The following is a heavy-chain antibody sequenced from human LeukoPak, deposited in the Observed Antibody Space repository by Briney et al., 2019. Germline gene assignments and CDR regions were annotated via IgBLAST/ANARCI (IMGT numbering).Heavy chain of an antibody. J-gene: IGHJ3*02. D-gene: IGHD3-22*01. V-gene: IGHV3-30*04. CDR2: ISYDGSNK. CDR3: AREGDDSSGYLAFDI. Sequence: PGRSLRLSCAASGFTFSSYAMHWVRQAPGKGLEWVAVISYDGSNKYYADSVKGRFTISRDNSKNTLYLQMNSLRAEDTAVYYCAREGDDSSGYLAFDIWGQGTMVTVSS. CDR1: GFTFSSYA.